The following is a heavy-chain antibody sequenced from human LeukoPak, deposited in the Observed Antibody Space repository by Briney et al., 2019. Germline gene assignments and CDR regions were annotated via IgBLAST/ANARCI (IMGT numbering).Heavy chain of an antibody. CDR3: AKGIGGVIVKSLLHSAFDI. CDR2: ISGGGGST. V-gene: IGHV3-23*01. D-gene: IGHD3-16*02. Sequence: GGPLRLSCAASGFTFSSYAMSWARQAPGKGLEWVSGISGGGGSTYYADSVKGRFTISRDNSRNTLYLQMNSLRGEDTVVYYCAKGIGGVIVKSLLHSAFDIWGQGTMVTVSS. CDR1: GFTFSSYA. J-gene: IGHJ3*02.